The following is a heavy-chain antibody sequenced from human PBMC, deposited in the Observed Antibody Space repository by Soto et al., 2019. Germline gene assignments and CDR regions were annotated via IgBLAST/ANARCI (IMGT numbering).Heavy chain of an antibody. Sequence: SETLSLTCAVYGGSFSGYYWSWIRQPPGKGLEWIGEINHSGSTNYNPSLKSRVTISVDTSKNQFSLKLSSVTAADTAVYYCAGNRIAARRRFRGWFDPWGQGTLVTVSS. V-gene: IGHV4-34*01. J-gene: IGHJ5*02. D-gene: IGHD6-6*01. CDR3: AGNRIAARRRFRGWFDP. CDR2: INHSGST. CDR1: GGSFSGYY.